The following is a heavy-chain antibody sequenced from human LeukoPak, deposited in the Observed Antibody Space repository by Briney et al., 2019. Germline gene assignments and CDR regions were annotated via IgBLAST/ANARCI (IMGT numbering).Heavy chain of an antibody. CDR1: GGTFSSYA. CDR2: IIPIFGTA. CDR3: ARDPSSGWFMGYFDY. D-gene: IGHD6-19*01. V-gene: IGHV1-69*13. Sequence: SVKVSCKASGGTFSSYAMSWVRQAPGQGLEWMGGIIPIFGTANYAQKFQGRVTITADESTSTAYMELSSLRPEDTAVYYCARDPSSGWFMGYFDYWGQEPWSPSPQ. J-gene: IGHJ4*01.